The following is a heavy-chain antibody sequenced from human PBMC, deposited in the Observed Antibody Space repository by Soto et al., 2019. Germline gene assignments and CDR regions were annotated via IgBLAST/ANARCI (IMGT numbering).Heavy chain of an antibody. D-gene: IGHD2-2*02. V-gene: IGHV3-53*02. CDR3: ATYTSLDY. CDR1: GFTVSNNY. J-gene: IGHJ4*02. Sequence: EVQLVETGGGLIQPGGSLRLSCAASGFTVSNNYMSWVRQAPGKGLEWVSLNYSGGSTFYADSVKGRFTISRDNSKNTLFLQMNSLRAEDTAVYFCATYTSLDYWGQGTLVTVSS. CDR2: NYSGGST.